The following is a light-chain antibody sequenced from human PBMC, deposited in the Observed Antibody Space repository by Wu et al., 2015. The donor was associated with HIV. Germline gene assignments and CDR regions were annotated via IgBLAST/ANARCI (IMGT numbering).Light chain of an antibody. CDR2: AAS. J-gene: IGKJ1*01. CDR1: QDISFY. V-gene: IGKV1-9*01. Sequence: SSSCYSGSQGDRVTITCRASQDISFYLAWYQQKPGEAPQLLIYAASTLQSAIPSRFSGSGSGTEFTLTISSLQPEDFATYYCQQHNNYPRTFGQGTKVEIK. CDR3: QQHNNYPRT.